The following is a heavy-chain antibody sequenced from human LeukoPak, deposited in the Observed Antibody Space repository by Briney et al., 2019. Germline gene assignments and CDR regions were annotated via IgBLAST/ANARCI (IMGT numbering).Heavy chain of an antibody. V-gene: IGHV3-66*01. CDR3: VRDEGFNGSGSN. D-gene: IGHD3-10*01. Sequence: GGSLRLSCAASGFTVSDNYMSWVRQAPGKGLEWVSVIYSGGGTYYSHSVKGRFTISRDNSKNRLYLQMNTLRVEDTAVYYCVRDEGFNGSGSNWGPGTLVTVSS. CDR1: GFTVSDNY. J-gene: IGHJ4*02. CDR2: IYSGGGT.